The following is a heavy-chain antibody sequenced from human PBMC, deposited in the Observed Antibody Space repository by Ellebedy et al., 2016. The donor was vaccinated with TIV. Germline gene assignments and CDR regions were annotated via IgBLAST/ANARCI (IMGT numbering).Heavy chain of an antibody. CDR1: GFTFSNYA. D-gene: IGHD3-9*01. CDR2: TSGNGEYT. V-gene: IGHV3-23*01. CDR3: AKLGFDILTGSGGMDV. J-gene: IGHJ6*02. Sequence: GGSLRLSCAASGFTFSNYAMSWVRRSPGKGLDWVSLTSGNGEYTYYADSVKGRLTISRDNSMDTLYLQMNSLGVGDTAVYYCAKLGFDILTGSGGMDVWGQGTTVTVSS.